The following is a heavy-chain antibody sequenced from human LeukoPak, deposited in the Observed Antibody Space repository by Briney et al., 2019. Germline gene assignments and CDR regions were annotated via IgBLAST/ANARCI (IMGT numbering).Heavy chain of an antibody. D-gene: IGHD3-22*01. V-gene: IGHV3-23*01. Sequence: QPGGSLRLSCAASGFTFSSFATSWVRQAPGKGLDWVSGISASGGSTFYAGSVEGRFTISRDNSKNTLYLKMNSLSAEDTAVYYCAKGFYDNSASGVFDIWGQGTMVTVSS. CDR3: AKGFYDNSASGVFDI. CDR2: ISASGGST. CDR1: GFTFSSFA. J-gene: IGHJ3*02.